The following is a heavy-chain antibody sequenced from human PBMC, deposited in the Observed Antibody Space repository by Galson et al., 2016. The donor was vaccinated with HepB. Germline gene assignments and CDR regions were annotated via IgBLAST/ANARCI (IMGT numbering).Heavy chain of an antibody. CDR1: GYTFTNKW. CDR2: IYPDDSDT. CDR3: ARQAGRSFFTVAYLDY. V-gene: IGHV5-51*01. Sequence: QSGAEVKKPGESLKISCKASGYTFTNKWIAWVRQMPGKGLERMGIIYPDDSDTRYSPSFEGLVTISADKSINTAYLQWSSLKASDTAVYYCARQAGRSFFTVAYLDYWGHGTLITVSS. D-gene: IGHD2-8*02. J-gene: IGHJ4*01.